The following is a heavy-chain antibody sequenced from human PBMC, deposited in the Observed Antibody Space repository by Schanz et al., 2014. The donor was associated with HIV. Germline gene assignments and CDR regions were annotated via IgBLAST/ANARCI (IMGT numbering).Heavy chain of an antibody. V-gene: IGHV3-30*03. CDR3: ARDVAGCSGTSCYSDAFDI. CDR1: GFTFSSYG. J-gene: IGHJ3*02. Sequence: QVQLVESGGGVVQPGRSLRLSCAASGFTFSSYGMHWVRQAPGKGLEWVALISYDGSKKYYGDSVKGRFTISRDNSKNTLYLQMNSLRAEDTAVYFCARDVAGCSGTSCYSDAFDIWGQGTLVTVSS. CDR2: ISYDGSKK. D-gene: IGHD2-2*01.